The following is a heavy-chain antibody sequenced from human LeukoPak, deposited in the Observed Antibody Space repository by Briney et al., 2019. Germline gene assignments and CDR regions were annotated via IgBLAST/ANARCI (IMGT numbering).Heavy chain of an antibody. D-gene: IGHD4-11*01. CDR3: ARARYSNYAPGYYYMDV. CDR2: IYYSGDT. CDR1: GGSMSYYY. V-gene: IGHV4-59*01. J-gene: IGHJ6*03. Sequence: SETLSLTCTVSGGSMSYYYWSWIRQPPGEGLEWIGYIYYSGDTNYSPSLKSRITLSVDTSKTQFSLKLRSVTAADTAVYYCARARYSNYAPGYYYMDVWGKGTTVTVSS.